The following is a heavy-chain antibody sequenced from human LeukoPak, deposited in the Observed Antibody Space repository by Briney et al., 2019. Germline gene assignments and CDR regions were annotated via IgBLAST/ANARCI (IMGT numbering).Heavy chain of an antibody. J-gene: IGHJ4*02. CDR1: GGSISSSGYY. CDR2: MYYSGST. CDR3: ARPYSSRSLEIDY. Sequence: PSETLSLTCTVSGGSISSSGYYWGWIRQPPGKGLEWIGSMYYSGSTYYNPSLKSRVTISVDTSKNQFSLKLSSVTAADTAVYYCARPYSSRSLEIDYWGQGTLVTVSS. D-gene: IGHD6-13*01. V-gene: IGHV4-39*01.